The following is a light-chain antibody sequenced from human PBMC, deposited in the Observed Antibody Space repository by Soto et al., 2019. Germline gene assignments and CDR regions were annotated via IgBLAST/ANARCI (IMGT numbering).Light chain of an antibody. CDR3: QQHNNWPGT. CDR1: QSVSRN. CDR2: GAS. V-gene: IGKV3-15*01. Sequence: VMTQSPATLSVSPGERATLSCRASQSVSRNLAWYQQKPGQAPRLLIYGASTRATGIPARFSGSGSGTEFSLTISSLQSEDFAVYYCQQHNNWPGTFGQGTKVEI. J-gene: IGKJ1*01.